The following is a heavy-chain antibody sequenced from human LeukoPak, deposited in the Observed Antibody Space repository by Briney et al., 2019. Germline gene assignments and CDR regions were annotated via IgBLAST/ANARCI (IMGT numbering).Heavy chain of an antibody. D-gene: IGHD6-19*01. V-gene: IGHV3-21*01. CDR1: GFAFSSYS. Sequence: GGSLRLSCAASGFAFSSYSMNWVRQAPGKGLEWVSSISSSSSYIYYADSVKGRFTISRDNAKNSLYLQTNSLRAEDTAVYYCAKDSGWYYMDVWGKGTTVTVSS. J-gene: IGHJ6*03. CDR3: AKDSGWYYMDV. CDR2: ISSSSSYI.